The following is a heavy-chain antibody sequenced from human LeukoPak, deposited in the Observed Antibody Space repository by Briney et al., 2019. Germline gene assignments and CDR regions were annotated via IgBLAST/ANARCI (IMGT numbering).Heavy chain of an antibody. D-gene: IGHD3-22*01. CDR3: ARGPDSSGYYLKY. V-gene: IGHV1-2*04. Sequence: ASVKVSCKASGYTFTGYYMHWVRQAPGQGLEWMGWINPNSGGTNYAQKFQGWVTMTRDTSISTAYMELSRLRSDDTAVYYCARGPDSSGYYLKYWGQGTLVTVSS. CDR1: GYTFTGYY. CDR2: INPNSGGT. J-gene: IGHJ4*02.